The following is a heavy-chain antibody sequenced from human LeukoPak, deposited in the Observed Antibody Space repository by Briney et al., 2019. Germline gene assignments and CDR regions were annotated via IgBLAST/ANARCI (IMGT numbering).Heavy chain of an antibody. CDR1: GGPLSSSSYY. Sequence: PSETLSLTCTVSGGPLSSSSYYWGSIPQPPGKGLEWLGSIYYSGSTYYNPSLKSRVTIYVDTSKTPFTLKLRSVTAAGTAVYYGARLLTYSSGWTTWGAFDIWGQGTMVTVSS. D-gene: IGHD6-19*01. CDR3: ARLLTYSSGWTTWGAFDI. J-gene: IGHJ3*02. CDR2: IYYSGST. V-gene: IGHV4-39*01.